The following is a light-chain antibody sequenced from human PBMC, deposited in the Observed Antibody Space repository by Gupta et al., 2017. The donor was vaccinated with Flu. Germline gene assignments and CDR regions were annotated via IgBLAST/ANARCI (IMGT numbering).Light chain of an antibody. CDR2: VNSDGTY. V-gene: IGLV4-69*01. Sequence: SGHSYFAIAWHQQRPEKGPRYLMRVNSDGTYTKGDGIPDRFSGSSSGAERYLTISSLQSEDEADYYCQTWGTGIRVFGGGTQLTVL. CDR1: SGHSYFA. J-gene: IGLJ3*02. CDR3: QTWGTGIRV.